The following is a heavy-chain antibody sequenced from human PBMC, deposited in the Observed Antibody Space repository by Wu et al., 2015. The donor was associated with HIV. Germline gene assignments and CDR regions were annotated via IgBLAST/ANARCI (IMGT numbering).Heavy chain of an antibody. D-gene: IGHD3-10*01. CDR3: ARGPFGDLSHFDY. J-gene: IGHJ4*02. V-gene: IGHV1-18*01. Sequence: QIQLVQSGPEVKKPGASVKVSCKASGFTFSSYAISWVRQAPGQGPEWMGWVRPYNGDTKYSERFQGRITIRKDTYTNTASLELKSLTSDDTAIYYCARGPFGDLSHFDYWGQGTLVIVSS. CDR1: GFTFSSYA. CDR2: VRPYNGDT.